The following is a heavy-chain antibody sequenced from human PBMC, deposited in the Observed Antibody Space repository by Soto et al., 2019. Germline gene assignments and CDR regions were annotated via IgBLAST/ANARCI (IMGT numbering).Heavy chain of an antibody. D-gene: IGHD6-19*01. V-gene: IGHV1-3*01. CDR3: AREDPRGSGWYHWFDP. CDR2: INVGNGIP. CDR1: GYTFTRHA. Sequence: GASVKVSCKASGYTFTRHAMHWVRQAPGQRLEWMGWINVGNGIPKYSQKFQGRVTFTRDTSANTTYMELSSLTSEDTAVYYCAREDPRGSGWYHWFDPWGQGTPVTVSS. J-gene: IGHJ5*02.